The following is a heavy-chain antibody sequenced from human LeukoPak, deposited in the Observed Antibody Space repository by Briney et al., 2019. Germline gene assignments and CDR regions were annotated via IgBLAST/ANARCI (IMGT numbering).Heavy chain of an antibody. J-gene: IGHJ4*02. D-gene: IGHD5-12*01. CDR2: IYYSGST. V-gene: IGHV4-30-4*01. CDR3: ARYSGYDDGYDY. CDR1: GGSISSGDYY. Sequence: KSSQTLSLTCTVSGGSISSGDYYWSWIRQPPGKGLEWIGYIYYSGSTYYNPSLKSRVTILVDTSKNQFSLKLSSVTAADTAVYYCARYSGYDDGYDYWGQGTLVTVSS.